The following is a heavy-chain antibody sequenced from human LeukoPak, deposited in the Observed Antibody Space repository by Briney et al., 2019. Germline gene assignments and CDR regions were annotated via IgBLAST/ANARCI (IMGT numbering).Heavy chain of an antibody. CDR1: GGSISSYY. D-gene: IGHD2-15*01. V-gene: IGHV4-59*12. CDR2: IYYSGST. J-gene: IGHJ4*02. CDR3: ARAAGGSGGSCYFDY. Sequence: PSETLSLTCTVSGGSISSYYWSWIRQPPGKGLEWIGYIYYSGSTNYNPSLKSRVTISVDTSKNQFSLKLSSVTAADTAVYYCARAAGGSGGSCYFDYWGQGTLVTVSS.